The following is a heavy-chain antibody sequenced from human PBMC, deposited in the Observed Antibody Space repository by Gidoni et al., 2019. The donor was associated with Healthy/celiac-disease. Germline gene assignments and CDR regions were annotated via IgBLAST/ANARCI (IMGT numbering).Heavy chain of an antibody. D-gene: IGHD3-10*01. Sequence: QVQLVESGGGVVQPGRSLRLSCAASGFTFSSYAMHWVRQAPGKGLEWVAVISYDGSNKYYADSVKGRFTISRDNSKNTLYLQVNSLRAEDTAVYYCASGGGEYRFDYWGQGTLVTVSS. CDR1: GFTFSSYA. V-gene: IGHV3-30*04. J-gene: IGHJ4*02. CDR3: ASGGGEYRFDY. CDR2: ISYDGSNK.